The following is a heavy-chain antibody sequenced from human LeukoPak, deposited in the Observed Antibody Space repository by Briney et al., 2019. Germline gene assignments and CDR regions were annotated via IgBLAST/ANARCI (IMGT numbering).Heavy chain of an antibody. CDR3: ATPGPAGEYFDC. CDR2: ITTTSRTI. Sequence: GGSLRLSCAASGITFSDCNMNWVRQAPGRGLEWISYITTTSRTIYYADSVKGRFTISRDNAKSSLYLQMNSLRVDDTAVYYCATPGPAGEYFDCWGQGTLVTVSS. D-gene: IGHD2/OR15-2a*01. J-gene: IGHJ4*02. CDR1: GITFSDCN. V-gene: IGHV3-48*01.